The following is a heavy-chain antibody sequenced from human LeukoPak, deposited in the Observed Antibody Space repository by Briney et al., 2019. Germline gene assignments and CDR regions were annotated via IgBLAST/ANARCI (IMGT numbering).Heavy chain of an antibody. CDR1: GDSISIYY. D-gene: IGHD2/OR15-2a*01. V-gene: IGHV4-59*08. J-gene: IGHJ2*01. CDR2: IYNSGST. Sequence: PSETLSLTCTVSGDSISIYYWSWIRQPPGKGLEWIGYIYNSGSTNYNPSLKSRVTISVDTSKNQFSLKLSSVTAADTAVYYCARNSRYWYFDLWGRGTLVTVSS. CDR3: ARNSRYWYFDL.